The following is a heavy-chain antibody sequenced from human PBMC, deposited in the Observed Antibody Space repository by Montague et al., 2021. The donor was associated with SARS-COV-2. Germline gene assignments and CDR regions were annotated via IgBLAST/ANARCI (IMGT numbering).Heavy chain of an antibody. CDR1: GGSFSDYY. CDR3: ARGQVTVFGVLIMLSAEGPLDI. CDR2: TTLRASA. V-gene: IGHV4-34*01. Sequence: SETLSLTCSVYGGSFSDYYWTWIRQPPGKGLEWIGETTLRASANYNPSLKSRVTISVGTSKNQLSLKLSSVTAADTGVYYCARGQVTVFGVLIMLSAEGPLDIWGQGTMVTVSS. D-gene: IGHD3-3*01. J-gene: IGHJ3*02.